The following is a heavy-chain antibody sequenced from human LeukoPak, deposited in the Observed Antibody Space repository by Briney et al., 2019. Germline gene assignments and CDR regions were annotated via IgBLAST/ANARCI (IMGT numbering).Heavy chain of an antibody. CDR2: ISSSGSTI. V-gene: IGHV3-48*03. Sequence: GGSLRLSCAASGFTFSSYEMNWVRQAPGKGLEWVSYISSSGSTIYYADSVRGRFTISRDNAKNSLYLQMNSLRAEGTAVYYCAKDEIPRNRLYDSFDIWGQGTKVTVSS. CDR1: GFTFSSYE. CDR3: AKDEIPRNRLYDSFDI. J-gene: IGHJ3*02. D-gene: IGHD5-24*01.